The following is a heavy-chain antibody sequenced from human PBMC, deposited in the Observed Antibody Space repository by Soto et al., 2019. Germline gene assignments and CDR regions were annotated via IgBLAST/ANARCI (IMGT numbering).Heavy chain of an antibody. Sequence: GGSLRLSCAASKFTFSRHWMHWVRQTPGKGLMWVSRINTDGSRTTYADSVKGRFTISRDNAKNTVFLDMNSLRAEDTAVYYCARVASGSYDWFDPWGQGTLVTVSS. J-gene: IGHJ5*02. CDR1: KFTFSRHW. D-gene: IGHD1-26*01. V-gene: IGHV3-74*03. CDR2: INTDGSRT. CDR3: ARVASGSYDWFDP.